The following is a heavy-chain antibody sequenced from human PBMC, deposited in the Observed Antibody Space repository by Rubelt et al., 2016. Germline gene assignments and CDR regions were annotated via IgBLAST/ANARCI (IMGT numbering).Heavy chain of an antibody. Sequence: QVQLQQWGAGLLKPSETLSLTCAVYGGSFSGYYWSWIRQPPGKGLEWIGYIYYSGSTNYNPSLKSRVTRSVDTSKNQFSLKLSSVTAADTAVYYCARHVHYAFDIWGQGTMVTVSS. J-gene: IGHJ3*02. CDR3: ARHVHYAFDI. CDR2: IYYSGST. CDR1: GGSFSGYY. V-gene: IGHV4-34*11. D-gene: IGHD3-3*02.